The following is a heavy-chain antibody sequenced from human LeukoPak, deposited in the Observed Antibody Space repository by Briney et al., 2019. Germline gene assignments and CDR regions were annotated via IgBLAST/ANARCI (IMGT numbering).Heavy chain of an antibody. CDR1: GGSISSGSYY. D-gene: IGHD6-6*01. V-gene: IGHV4-61*01. CDR2: IYNIGST. Sequence: PSETLSLTCTVSGGSISSGSYYWSWIRQPPGKGLEWIGYIYNIGSTNYNPSLKSRATISVDTSKNQFSLKLSSVTAADTAVYYCARVGTSIAALGRFDPWGQGTLVTVSS. J-gene: IGHJ5*02. CDR3: ARVGTSIAALGRFDP.